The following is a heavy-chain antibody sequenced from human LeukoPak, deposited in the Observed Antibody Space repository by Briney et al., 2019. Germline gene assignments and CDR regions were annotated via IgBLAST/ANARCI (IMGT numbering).Heavy chain of an antibody. CDR2: IYHSGST. CDR3: ARTLGSYYYGSGSYFSFDY. CDR1: GGSFSGYY. V-gene: IGHV4-34*01. D-gene: IGHD3-10*01. J-gene: IGHJ4*02. Sequence: SETLSLTCAVYGGSFSGYYWSWIRQPPGKGLEWIGSIYHSGSTYYNPSLKSRVTISVDTSKNQFSLKLSSVTAADTAVYYCARTLGSYYYGSGSYFSFDYWGQGTLVTVSS.